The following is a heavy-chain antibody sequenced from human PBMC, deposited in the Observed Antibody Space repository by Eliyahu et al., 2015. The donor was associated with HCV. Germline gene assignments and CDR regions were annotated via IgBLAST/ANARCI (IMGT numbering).Heavy chain of an antibody. D-gene: IGHD6-6*01. J-gene: IGHJ6*02. CDR1: GYTFSNYG. CDR2: IGAYNDNT. CDR3: ARDYWSSSSYYNGMDV. V-gene: IGHV1-18*01. Sequence: QVQLVQSGAEVKKPGASVKVSCKASGYTFSNYGVSWVRQAPGQGLEWMGWIGAYNDNTKYAQKFQGRVTXTTDRSTRTAYMEVRSLRSDDTXVYYCARDYWSSSSYYNGMDVWGQGTTVTVS.